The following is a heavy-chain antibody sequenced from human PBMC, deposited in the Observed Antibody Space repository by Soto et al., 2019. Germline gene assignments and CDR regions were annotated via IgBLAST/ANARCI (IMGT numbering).Heavy chain of an antibody. J-gene: IGHJ6*02. D-gene: IGHD3-10*01. CDR2: IIPIFGTA. CDR1: GGTFSSYA. V-gene: IGHV1-69*01. Sequence: QVQLVQSGAEVKKPGSSVKVSCKASGGTFSSYAISWVRQAPGQGLEWMGGIIPIFGTANYAQKFQGRVTITADESTSTAYMELSSLRSADTAVYYCARATMVRGVAPGYYYGMDVWGQGTTVTVSS. CDR3: ARATMVRGVAPGYYYGMDV.